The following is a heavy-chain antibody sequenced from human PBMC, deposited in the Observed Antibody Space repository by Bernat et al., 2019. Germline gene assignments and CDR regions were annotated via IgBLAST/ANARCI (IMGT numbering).Heavy chain of an antibody. Sequence: QVQLVQSGAEVKKPGASVKVSCKASGYTFTGHYMHWVRQAPGQGLEWMGWINPNSGGTNYAQKFQGRVTMTRDTSISTAYLELSRLRSDDTAVYYCAREYPSVLVGGTTWAWAFDIWGQGTMVTVSS. CDR1: GYTFTGHY. CDR2: INPNSGGT. J-gene: IGHJ3*02. D-gene: IGHD1-26*01. CDR3: AREYPSVLVGGTTWAWAFDI. V-gene: IGHV1-2*02.